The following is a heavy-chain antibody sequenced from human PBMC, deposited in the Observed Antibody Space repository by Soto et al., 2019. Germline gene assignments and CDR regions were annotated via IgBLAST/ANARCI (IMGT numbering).Heavy chain of an antibody. CDR3: ARAPATYYYDSSGSTPTYYFDY. D-gene: IGHD3-22*01. CDR1: GGSISSGGYY. CDR2: IYYSGST. Sequence: SETLSLTCTVSGGSISSGGYYLSWIRQHPGKGLEWIGYIYYSGSTYYNPSLKSRVTISVDTSKNQFSLKLSSVTAADTAVYYCARAPATYYYDSSGSTPTYYFDYWGQGTLVTVSS. J-gene: IGHJ4*02. V-gene: IGHV4-31*03.